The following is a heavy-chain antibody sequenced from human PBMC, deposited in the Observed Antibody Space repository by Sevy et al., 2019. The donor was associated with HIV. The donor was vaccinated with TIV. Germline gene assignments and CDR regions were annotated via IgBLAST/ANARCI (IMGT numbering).Heavy chain of an antibody. Sequence: GGSLRLSCAASGFPFSSYGMNWVRQAPGKGLEWVAFIRYGGGNKYYADSVKGRFSISGDNSKNRLYLQMKSLGGEDTAVYYCAKPRGQGYYYGMDVWGQGTTVTVSS. V-gene: IGHV3-30*02. CDR3: AKPRGQGYYYGMDV. D-gene: IGHD3-10*01. CDR2: IRYGGGNK. CDR1: GFPFSSYG. J-gene: IGHJ6*02.